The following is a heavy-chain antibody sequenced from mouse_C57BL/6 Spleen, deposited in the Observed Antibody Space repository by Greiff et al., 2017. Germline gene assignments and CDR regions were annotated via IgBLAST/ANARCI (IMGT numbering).Heavy chain of an antibody. J-gene: IGHJ1*03. CDR1: GYTFTDYY. CDR2: INPYNGGT. D-gene: IGHD1-1*01. CDR3: AIRDYYVRSYWYFDV. V-gene: IGHV1-19*01. Sequence: VQLQQPGPVLVKPGASVKMSCKASGYTFTDYYMNWVKQSHGKSLEWIGVINPYNGGTSYNQKFKGKATVTVDKSSSTAYMELNSLTSEDSAVYYCAIRDYYVRSYWYFDVWGTVTTVTVSS.